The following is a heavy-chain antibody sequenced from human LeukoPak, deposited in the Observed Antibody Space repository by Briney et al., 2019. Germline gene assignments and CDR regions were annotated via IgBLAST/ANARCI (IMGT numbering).Heavy chain of an antibody. J-gene: IGHJ3*02. V-gene: IGHV4-39*07. CDR2: IYYSGST. Sequence: PSETLSLTCTVSGGSISSSSYYWGWIRQPPGKGLEWIGSIYYSGSTYYNPSLKSRVTISVDTSKNQFSLKLSSVTAADTAVYYCARDNRVRKDLTNAFDIWGQGTMVTVSS. CDR3: ARDNRVRKDLTNAFDI. CDR1: GGSISSSSYY. D-gene: IGHD3-10*01.